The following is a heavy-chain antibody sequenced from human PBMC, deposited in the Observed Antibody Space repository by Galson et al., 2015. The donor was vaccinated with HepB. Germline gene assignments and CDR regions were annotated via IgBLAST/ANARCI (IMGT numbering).Heavy chain of an antibody. CDR3: AAYYDSSGYDYYYYGMDV. CDR1: GYTLTELS. J-gene: IGHJ6*02. Sequence: SVKVSCKVSGYTLTELSMHWVRQAPGEGLEWMGGFDPEDGETIYAQKFQGRVTMTEDTSTDTAYMELSSLRSEDTAVYYCAAYYDSSGYDYYYYGMDVWGQGTTVTVSS. CDR2: FDPEDGET. D-gene: IGHD3-22*01. V-gene: IGHV1-24*01.